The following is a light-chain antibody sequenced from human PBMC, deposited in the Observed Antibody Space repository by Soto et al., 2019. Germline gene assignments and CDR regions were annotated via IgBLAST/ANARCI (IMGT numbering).Light chain of an antibody. Sequence: EIVMTPSPATLSVSPGERATLSCRASQSVSSNVAWYQQKPGQSPILLIYVASTRATGIPDRFSGSGSGTEFTLTISSLESEDFAVYYCQQYNVWPLTFGGGTKVDIK. CDR3: QQYNVWPLT. CDR1: QSVSSN. V-gene: IGKV3-15*01. CDR2: VAS. J-gene: IGKJ4*01.